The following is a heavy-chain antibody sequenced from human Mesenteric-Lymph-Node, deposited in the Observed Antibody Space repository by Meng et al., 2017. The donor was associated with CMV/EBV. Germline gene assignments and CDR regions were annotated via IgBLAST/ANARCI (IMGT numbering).Heavy chain of an antibody. Sequence: QVQLQQWGAGRLKPSETLSLTCAVYGGSVSGYYWSWIRQPPGKGLEWIGEINHSGVPNYNPSLKSRVTISLDRSKNQFSLKLSSVTAEDTAVYYCARGSDIPVNNYWGQGTLVTVSS. V-gene: IGHV4-34*01. CDR1: GGSVSGYY. J-gene: IGHJ4*02. D-gene: IGHD2-15*01. CDR2: INHSGVP. CDR3: ARGSDIPVNNY.